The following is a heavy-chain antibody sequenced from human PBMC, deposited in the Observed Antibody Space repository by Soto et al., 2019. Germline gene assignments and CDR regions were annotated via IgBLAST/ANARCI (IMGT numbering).Heavy chain of an antibody. V-gene: IGHV1-69*01. J-gene: IGHJ6*02. CDR1: GGTFSSYA. D-gene: IGHD2-2*01. Sequence: QVQLVQSGAEVKKPGSSVKVSCKASGGTFSSYAISWVRQAPGQGLEWMGGIIPIFGTANYAQKFQGRVTITADESTSTAYMELSSLRSEDTAVYYCASYGEGEYPKSYYYGMDVWGQGTTVTVSS. CDR3: ASYGEGEYPKSYYYGMDV. CDR2: IIPIFGTA.